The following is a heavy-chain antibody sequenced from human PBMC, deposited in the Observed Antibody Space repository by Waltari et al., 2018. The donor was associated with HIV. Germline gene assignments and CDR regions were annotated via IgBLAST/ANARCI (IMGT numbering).Heavy chain of an antibody. CDR2: ISYDGSNK. D-gene: IGHD2-2*01. Sequence: QVKLVESGGGVVQPGRSLRLSCDASGFTFSNYAMHWVRQAPGKWLECVAVISYDGSNKYYADSVKGRFTISRDNSKNTLYLQMNSLRAEDTAVYYCARDPQYCSSTSCSYYFDYWGQGTLVTVSS. CDR1: GFTFSNYA. V-gene: IGHV3-30-3*01. CDR3: ARDPQYCSSTSCSYYFDY. J-gene: IGHJ4*02.